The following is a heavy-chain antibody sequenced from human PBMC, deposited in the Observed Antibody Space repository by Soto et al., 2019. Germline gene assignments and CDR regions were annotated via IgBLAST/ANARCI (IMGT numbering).Heavy chain of an antibody. V-gene: IGHV3-30*03. CDR2: SSYDGRET. CDR1: DFDFSSYG. CDR3: ARDSGWPILNFDN. D-gene: IGHD3-10*01. J-gene: IGHJ4*02. Sequence: QAGGSLRLSCAASDFDFSSYGIHWVRQAPGKGLEWVAASSYDGRETFYADSAKGRFTVSKEMSKNTAFLQMNALRHEDTAVYFCARDSGWPILNFDNWGQGTPVTVS.